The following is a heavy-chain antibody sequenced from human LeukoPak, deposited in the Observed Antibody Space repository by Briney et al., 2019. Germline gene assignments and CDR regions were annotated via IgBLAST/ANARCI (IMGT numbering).Heavy chain of an antibody. Sequence: GSLRVSCAHPGFTFYVYAMCSGRPGPAGRLGSVFLICVADATTTHTDSVKGRFTISRDNSKNSLYLQMNSLRTEDSALYYCAKDMRVAATDMSAYSRYYYFGMDVWGQGTTVTISS. V-gene: IGHV3-43*02. CDR3: AKDMRVAATDMSAYSRYYYFGMDV. D-gene: IGHD2-15*01. CDR2: ICVADATT. J-gene: IGHJ6*02. CDR1: GFTFYVYA.